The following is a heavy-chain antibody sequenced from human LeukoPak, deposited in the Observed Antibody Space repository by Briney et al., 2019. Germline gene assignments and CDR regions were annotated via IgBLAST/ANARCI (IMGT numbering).Heavy chain of an antibody. J-gene: IGHJ4*02. CDR2: MKGGGET. CDR3: ARASWISTADAVW. D-gene: IGHD2-2*03. V-gene: IGHV3-23*01. Sequence: GGALRLSCPASGFSFTNYAMSWVRQAPASGPEGLSSMKGGGETFYAASVKGRFTLSRDDSRNTVYLQLNNLRVEDTAIYYCARASWISTADAVWWGQGTQVTVSS. CDR1: GFSFTNYA.